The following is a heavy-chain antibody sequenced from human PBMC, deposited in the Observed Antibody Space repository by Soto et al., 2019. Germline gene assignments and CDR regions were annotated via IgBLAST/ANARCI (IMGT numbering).Heavy chain of an antibody. D-gene: IGHD2-15*01. CDR3: ARGYGGITSFDY. CDR2: INHSGST. CDR1: GGSFSGFY. V-gene: IGHV4-34*01. Sequence: SETLSHTCAVYGGSFSGFYWSWIRQPPGKGLEWIGEINHSGSTNYNPSLKSRVTISVDTSKNQFSLKLSSVTAADTAVYYCARGYGGITSFDYWGQGTLVTVSS. J-gene: IGHJ4*02.